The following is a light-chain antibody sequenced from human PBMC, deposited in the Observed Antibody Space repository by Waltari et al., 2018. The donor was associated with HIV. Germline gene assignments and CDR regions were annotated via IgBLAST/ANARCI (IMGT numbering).Light chain of an antibody. CDR3: QSYDNSLSGSV. V-gene: IGLV1-40*01. J-gene: IGLJ3*02. CDR2: GNS. CDR1: SSHIAAGSV. Sequence: QSVLMQPPSASAAPGPKVTIPCTGTSSHIAAGSVVPRYQQLPGTAPKLLIYGNSNRPSGVPDRFAGSKSGTSASLAITGLQAEDEADYYCQSYDNSLSGSVFGGWTKLTVL.